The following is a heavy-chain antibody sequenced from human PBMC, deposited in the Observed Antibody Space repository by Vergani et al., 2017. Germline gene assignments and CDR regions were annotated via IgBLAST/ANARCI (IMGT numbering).Heavy chain of an antibody. CDR3: ARVGCSSTSCYMTPDY. V-gene: IGHV1-69*01. J-gene: IGHJ4*02. CDR1: GGTFSSYA. CDR2: IIPIFGTA. D-gene: IGHD2-2*02. Sequence: QVQLVQSGAEVKKPGSSVKVSCKASGGTFSSYAISWVRQAPGQWLEWMGGIIPIFGTAKYAQKFQGRVTITADESTSTAYMELSSLRSEDTAVYYCARVGCSSTSCYMTPDYWGQGTLVTVSS.